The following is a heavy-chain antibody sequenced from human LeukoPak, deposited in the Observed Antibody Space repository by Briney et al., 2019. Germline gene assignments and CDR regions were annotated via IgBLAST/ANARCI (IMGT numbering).Heavy chain of an antibody. CDR3: AKNRGGTYKYYMDV. CDR1: GFTFNNYA. Sequence: GGSLRLSCAASGFTFNNYAMSWVRQAPGMGLGWLSYVSGSGGATYYAASVKGRFTISRDNSKNTVYLQMGSLRAEDTAVYYCAKNRGGTYKYYMDVWGNGTTVTVS. D-gene: IGHD1-1*01. CDR2: VSGSGGAT. V-gene: IGHV3-23*01. J-gene: IGHJ6*03.